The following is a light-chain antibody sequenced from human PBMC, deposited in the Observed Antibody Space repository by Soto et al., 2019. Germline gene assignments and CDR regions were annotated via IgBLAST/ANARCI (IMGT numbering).Light chain of an antibody. CDR3: QQYDNLPRGFT. CDR1: QTISSW. V-gene: IGKV1-33*01. Sequence: LSGSVGDRVTITCRASQTISSWLAWYQQKPGKAPKLLIYDASNLETGVPSRFSGSGSGTDFTFTISSLQPEDIATYYCQQYDNLPRGFTFGPGTKVDIK. J-gene: IGKJ3*01. CDR2: DAS.